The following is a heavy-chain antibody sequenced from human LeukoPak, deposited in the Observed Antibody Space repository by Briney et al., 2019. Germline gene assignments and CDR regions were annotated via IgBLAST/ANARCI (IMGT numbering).Heavy chain of an antibody. CDR2: IYSGGST. D-gene: IGHD3-22*01. V-gene: IGHV3-53*01. CDR1: GFTVSSNY. J-gene: IGHJ4*02. CDR3: ASLSYYYDSSGYDDY. Sequence: GGSLRLSXAASGFTVSSNYMSWVRQAPGKGLEWVSVIYSGGSTYYADSVKGRFTISRDNSKNTLYLQMNSLRAEDTAVYYCASLSYYYDSSGYDDYWGQRTLVTVSS.